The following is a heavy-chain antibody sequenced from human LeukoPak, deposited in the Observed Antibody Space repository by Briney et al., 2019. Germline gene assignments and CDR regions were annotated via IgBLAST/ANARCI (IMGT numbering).Heavy chain of an antibody. CDR1: GFTFSSYA. CDR2: ISYDGSNK. Sequence: GGSLRLSCAASGFTFSSYAMRWVRQAPGKGLEWVAVISYDGSNKYYADSVKGRFTISRDNSKNTLYLQMNSLRAEDTAVYYCARERTRSGSPDYFDYWGQGTLVTVSS. D-gene: IGHD1-26*01. V-gene: IGHV3-30-3*01. J-gene: IGHJ4*02. CDR3: ARERTRSGSPDYFDY.